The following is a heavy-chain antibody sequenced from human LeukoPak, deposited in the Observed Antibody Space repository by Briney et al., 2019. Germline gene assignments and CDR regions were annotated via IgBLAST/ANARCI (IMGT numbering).Heavy chain of an antibody. V-gene: IGHV1-18*01. CDR1: GYTFTSYG. CDR2: ISAYNGNT. D-gene: IGHD2-8*02. Sequence: ASVKVSCKASGYTFTSYGISWVRQAPGQGLEWMGWISAYNGNTNYAQKLQGRVTMTTDTSTSTAYMELRSLRSDDTAVYYCARVPPVIFSWSPIFDYWGQGTLVTVSS. J-gene: IGHJ4*02. CDR3: ARVPPVIFSWSPIFDY.